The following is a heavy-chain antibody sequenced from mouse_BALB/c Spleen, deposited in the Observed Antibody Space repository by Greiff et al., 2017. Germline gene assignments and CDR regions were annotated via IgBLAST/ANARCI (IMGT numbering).Heavy chain of an antibody. D-gene: IGHD1-1*01. Sequence: QVQLQQSGPELVKPGASVKMSCKASGYNFTSYWINWVKLRPGQGLEWIGDIYPGSGSTNYNEKFKSKATLTVDTSSSTAYMQLSSLASEDSALYYCARDYGYFDYWGQGTTLTVSS. CDR1: GYNFTSYW. CDR2: IYPGSGST. CDR3: ARDYGYFDY. J-gene: IGHJ2*01. V-gene: IGHV1-55*01.